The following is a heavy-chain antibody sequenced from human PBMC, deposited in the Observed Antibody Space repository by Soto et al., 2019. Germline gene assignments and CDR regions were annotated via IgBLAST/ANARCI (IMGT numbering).Heavy chain of an antibody. CDR1: GGSISSYY. V-gene: IGHV4-59*07. CDR3: ARAGTVLRYFDWPLYYFDH. J-gene: IGHJ4*02. D-gene: IGHD3-9*01. CDR2: IYYSGST. Sequence: SDTLSLTCTVSGGSISSYYWSWIRQPPGKGLEWIGYIYYSGSTNYNPSLKSRVTISVDTSKNQFSLKLSSVTAADTAVYYCARAGTVLRYFDWPLYYFDHWGQGTLVTVSS.